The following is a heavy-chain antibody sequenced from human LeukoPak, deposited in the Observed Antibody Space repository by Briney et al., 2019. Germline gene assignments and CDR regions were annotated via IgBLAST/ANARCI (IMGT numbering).Heavy chain of an antibody. CDR2: ISSSGSTI. J-gene: IGHJ4*02. D-gene: IGHD6-6*01. Sequence: PGGSLRLSCAASGFTFSDYYMSWIRQAPGKGLEWASYISSSGSTIYYADSAKGRFTISRDNAKNSLYLQMNSLRAEDTDVYYCARDGIAARVGNDYWGQGTLVTVSS. V-gene: IGHV3-11*01. CDR1: GFTFSDYY. CDR3: ARDGIAARVGNDY.